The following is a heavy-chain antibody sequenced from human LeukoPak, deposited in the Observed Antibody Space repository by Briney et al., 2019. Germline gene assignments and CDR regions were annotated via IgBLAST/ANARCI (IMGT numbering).Heavy chain of an antibody. CDR2: IKRDGSEK. CDR3: ARRVVRLNSFDY. Sequence: GGSLRLSCAASGFTFCSYWMSWVRQAPGKGLGWVANIKRDGSEKYYVDSVKGRFTISRDNAKNSLYLQMNSLRAEDTAVYYCARRVVRLNSFDYWGQGTLVTVSS. V-gene: IGHV3-7*01. J-gene: IGHJ4*02. D-gene: IGHD5-24*01. CDR1: GFTFCSYW.